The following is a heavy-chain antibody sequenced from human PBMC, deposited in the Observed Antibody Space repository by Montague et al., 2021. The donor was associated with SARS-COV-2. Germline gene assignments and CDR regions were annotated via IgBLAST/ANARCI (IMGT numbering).Heavy chain of an antibody. D-gene: IGHD3-22*01. CDR2: IYYTGST. V-gene: IGHV4-31*03. CDR1: GGFISGDNYY. Sequence: TLSLTCTVSGGFISGDNYYWTWIRQHPGKGLEWIAYIYYTGSTYYNPSLQSRLRTSLDTSKNQFSLTLTSVTAADTAIYYCASARITMIVVVDAFDIWGQGTMVTVSS. J-gene: IGHJ3*02. CDR3: ASARITMIVVVDAFDI.